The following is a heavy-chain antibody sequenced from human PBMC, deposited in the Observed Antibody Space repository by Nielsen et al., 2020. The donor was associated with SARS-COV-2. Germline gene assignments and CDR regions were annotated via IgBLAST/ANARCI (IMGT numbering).Heavy chain of an antibody. CDR2: ISAYNGNT. CDR3: ARDLASITMIVVAAVAFDI. V-gene: IGHV1-18*01. Sequence: ASVKVSCKASGYTFTSYGISWVRQAPGQGLEWMGWISAYNGNTNYAQKLQGRVTMTTDTSTSTAYKELRSLRSDDTAVYYCARDLASITMIVVAAVAFDIWGQGTMVTVSS. D-gene: IGHD3-22*01. CDR1: GYTFTSYG. J-gene: IGHJ3*02.